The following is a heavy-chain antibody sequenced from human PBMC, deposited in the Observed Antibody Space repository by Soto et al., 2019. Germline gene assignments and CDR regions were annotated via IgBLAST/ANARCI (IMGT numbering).Heavy chain of an antibody. V-gene: IGHV1-69*01. Sequence: QVQLVQSGAEVKKPGSSVKVSCKASGGTFSSYAISWVRQAPGQGLEWMGGIIPIFGTANYAQKFQGRVTITADESTSTAYTELSSLRSEDTAVYYCARVPYYDYVWGSWGTFDYWGQGTLVTVSS. D-gene: IGHD3-16*01. J-gene: IGHJ4*02. CDR1: GGTFSSYA. CDR2: IIPIFGTA. CDR3: ARVPYYDYVWGSWGTFDY.